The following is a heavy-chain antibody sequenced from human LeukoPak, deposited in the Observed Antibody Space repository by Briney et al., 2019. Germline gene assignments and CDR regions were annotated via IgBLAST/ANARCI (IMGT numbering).Heavy chain of an antibody. CDR2: IYPGDSDT. D-gene: IGHD4-17*01. CDR1: GYSFTSYW. V-gene: IGHV5-51*01. J-gene: IGHJ4*02. Sequence: GESLKISCKGSGYSFTSYWIGWVRQMPGKGLEWMGIIYPGDSDTRYSPSFQGQVTISADKSISTAYLQWSSLKASDTAMYYCATRGDHGDYDGNFDYWGQGTLVTVSS. CDR3: ATRGDHGDYDGNFDY.